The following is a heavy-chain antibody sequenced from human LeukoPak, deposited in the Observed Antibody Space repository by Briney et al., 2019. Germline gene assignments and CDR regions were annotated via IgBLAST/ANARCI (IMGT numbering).Heavy chain of an antibody. CDR1: GFTFSSYW. CDR3: ARRGSASRSGFNV. Sequence: PGGSLRLSCAASGFTFSSYWMSWVRQAPGKGLGWVASINQPTSERYYVDSVKGRFTISRDNAKNSLYLQMSSMRAEDTAVYYCARRGSASRSGFNVWGQGTMVTVSS. V-gene: IGHV3-7*01. D-gene: IGHD3-3*01. CDR2: INQPTSER. J-gene: IGHJ3*01.